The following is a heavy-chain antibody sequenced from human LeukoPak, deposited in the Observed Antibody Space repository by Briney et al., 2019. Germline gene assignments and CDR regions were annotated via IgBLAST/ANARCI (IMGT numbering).Heavy chain of an antibody. CDR1: GFTFSSYG. CDR2: ISYDGSNK. V-gene: IGHV3-30*18. CDR3: AKRSGWLFDY. Sequence: GGSLRLSCAASGFTFSSYGMHWVRQAPGKGLEWEAVISYDGSNKYYADSVKGRFTISRDNSKNTLYLQINSLRAEDTAAYYCAKRSGWLFDYWGQGTLVTVSS. D-gene: IGHD6-19*01. J-gene: IGHJ4*01.